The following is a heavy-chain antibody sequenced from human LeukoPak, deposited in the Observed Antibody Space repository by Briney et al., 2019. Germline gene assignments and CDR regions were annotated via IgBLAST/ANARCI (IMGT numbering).Heavy chain of an antibody. Sequence: GGSLRLSCAASGFTFSSYAMHWVRQAPGKGLEWVAVISYDGSNKYYADSVKGRFTISRDNSKNTLYLQMNSLRAEDTAVYCCARVNDYWGQGTLVTVSS. J-gene: IGHJ4*02. CDR2: ISYDGSNK. CDR3: ARVNDY. CDR1: GFTFSSYA. V-gene: IGHV3-30-3*01.